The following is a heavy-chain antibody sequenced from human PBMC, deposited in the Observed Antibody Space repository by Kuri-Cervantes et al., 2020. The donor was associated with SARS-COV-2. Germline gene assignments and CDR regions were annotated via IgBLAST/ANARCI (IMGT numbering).Heavy chain of an antibody. CDR2: IRYDGSNK. J-gene: IGHJ6*02. V-gene: IGHV3-30*02. CDR3: AKDRTYGSGPGGYYGMDV. D-gene: IGHD3-10*01. CDR1: GFTFTNFG. Sequence: GGSLRLSCATSGFTFTNFGMHWVRQAPGKGLEWVAFIRYDGSNKYYADSVKGRFTISRDNSKNTLYLQMNSLRAEDTAVYYCAKDRTYGSGPGGYYGMDVWGQGTTVTVSS.